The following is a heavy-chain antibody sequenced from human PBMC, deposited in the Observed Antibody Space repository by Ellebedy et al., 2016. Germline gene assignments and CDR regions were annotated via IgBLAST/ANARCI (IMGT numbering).Heavy chain of an antibody. J-gene: IGHJ4*02. D-gene: IGHD1-20*01. Sequence: GESLKISXKGSGYSFTNYWIGWVRQMPGKGLEWMGIIYPGDSDTRYSPSFQGQVTISADKSISTAYLQWSSLKASDTAMYYCARRVGLGITGTFYFDYWGQGTLVTVSS. CDR2: IYPGDSDT. CDR3: ARRVGLGITGTFYFDY. CDR1: GYSFTNYW. V-gene: IGHV5-51*01.